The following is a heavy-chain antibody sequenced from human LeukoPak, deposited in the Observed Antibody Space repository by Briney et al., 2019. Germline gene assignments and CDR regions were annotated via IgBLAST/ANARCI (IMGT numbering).Heavy chain of an antibody. CDR3: ARGPLVRLPSSFDP. CDR1: GYIFTSYH. CDR2: MNPNTGNT. J-gene: IGHJ5*02. D-gene: IGHD3-16*02. Sequence: GASVQVSCKASGYIFTSYHINWVRQPTGQGLEGMGCMNPNTGNTGSAQRFQGRVTMTRDTSISTAYMELSSLRSEDTAVYYCARGPLVRLPSSFDPWGQGTLVTVSS. V-gene: IGHV1-8*01.